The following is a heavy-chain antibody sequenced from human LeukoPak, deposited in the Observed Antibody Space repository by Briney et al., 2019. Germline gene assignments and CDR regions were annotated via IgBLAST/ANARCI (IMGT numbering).Heavy chain of an antibody. V-gene: IGHV1-2*06. CDR2: IDPNGGGT. CDR1: GYTFIGCY. CDR3: ARENWNDF. Sequence: ASVKVSCKASGYTFIGCYIHWVRQAPGQGLEWMGRIDPNGGGTKYTQKFQGRVTMTRDTSITTAYMELSRLTSDDTAVYYCARENWNDFWGQGTLVTVSS. J-gene: IGHJ5*01.